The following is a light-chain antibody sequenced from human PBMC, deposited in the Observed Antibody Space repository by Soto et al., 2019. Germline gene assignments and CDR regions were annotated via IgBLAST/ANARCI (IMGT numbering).Light chain of an antibody. J-gene: IGKJ2*01. Sequence: EIAMTQSPATLSVSPGERATLSCRASQSVNSNLAWYQVKPGQAPRLLIYGASTRATGIPARFSGSGSGTEFTLTITSLQSEDFAVYYCQQYSNWPPYTFGQGTKLEIK. V-gene: IGKV3-15*01. CDR2: GAS. CDR1: QSVNSN. CDR3: QQYSNWPPYT.